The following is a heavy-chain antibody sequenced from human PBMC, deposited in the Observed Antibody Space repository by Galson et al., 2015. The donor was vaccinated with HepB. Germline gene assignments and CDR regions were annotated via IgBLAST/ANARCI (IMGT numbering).Heavy chain of an antibody. V-gene: IGHV1-69*06. CDR3: ARDRRGGVRYDAFDI. CDR2: IIPIFGTA. CDR1: GGTFSSYA. J-gene: IGHJ3*02. D-gene: IGHD3-9*01. Sequence: SVKVSCKASGGTFSSYAISWVRQAPGQGLEWMGGIIPIFGTANYAQKFQGRVTITADKSTSTAYMELSSLRSEDTAVYYCARDRRGGVRYDAFDIWGQGTMVTVSS.